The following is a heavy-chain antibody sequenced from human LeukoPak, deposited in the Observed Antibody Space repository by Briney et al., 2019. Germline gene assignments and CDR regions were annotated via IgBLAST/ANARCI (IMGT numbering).Heavy chain of an antibody. J-gene: IGHJ4*02. CDR1: GFTFSSHW. Sequence: GGSLRLSCAVSGFTFSSHWMSWVRQAPGKGLEWVANIKQDGSETYYVDSVKGRFTISRDNAKNSLFLQMNSLRAEDTAVYYCARDGEMPTIYFDYWGQGTLVTASS. D-gene: IGHD5-24*01. CDR3: ARDGEMPTIYFDY. V-gene: IGHV3-7*01. CDR2: IKQDGSET.